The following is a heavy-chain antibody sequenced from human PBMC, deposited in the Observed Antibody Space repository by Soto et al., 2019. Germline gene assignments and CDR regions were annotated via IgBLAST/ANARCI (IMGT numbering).Heavy chain of an antibody. Sequence: QVQLVESGGGVVQPGRSLRLSCGASGFTFRNFAMHWVRQAPGKGLEWLAAITFDGKDKYYADSVKGRFTISRDTSKNTLYLQMNSLRIDDTALYFCTRDLLAGHDVYWGQGTLVTVSS. CDR3: TRDLLAGHDVY. D-gene: IGHD5-12*01. CDR1: GFTFRNFA. CDR2: ITFDGKDK. J-gene: IGHJ4*02. V-gene: IGHV3-30*04.